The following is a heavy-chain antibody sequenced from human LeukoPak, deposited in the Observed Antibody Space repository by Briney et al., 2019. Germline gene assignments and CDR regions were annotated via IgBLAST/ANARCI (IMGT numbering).Heavy chain of an antibody. D-gene: IGHD3-3*01. CDR1: GFTFSSYW. J-gene: IGHJ3*02. Sequence: GGSLRLSCAASGFTFSSYWMSWVRQAPGKGPEWVANIKQDGSEKYYVDSVKGRLTISRDNAKNSLYLQMNSLRAEDTAVYYCARDAFSRISVFGVVSDAFDIWGQGTMVSLSS. CDR2: IKQDGSEK. CDR3: ARDAFSRISVFGVVSDAFDI. V-gene: IGHV3-7*01.